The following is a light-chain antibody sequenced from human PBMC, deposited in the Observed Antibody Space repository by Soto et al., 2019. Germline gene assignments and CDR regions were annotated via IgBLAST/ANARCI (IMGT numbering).Light chain of an antibody. CDR2: AAS. J-gene: IGKJ1*01. V-gene: IGKV1-39*01. Sequence: DIQMTQSPSSLSAFVGDRVTITCRASQSISSYLNWYQQKPGKAPKLLIYAASSLQSGVPSRFSGSGSGTDFPLTISSLQPEDFATYYCQQSYSAPCTFGQGTKVEIK. CDR1: QSISSY. CDR3: QQSYSAPCT.